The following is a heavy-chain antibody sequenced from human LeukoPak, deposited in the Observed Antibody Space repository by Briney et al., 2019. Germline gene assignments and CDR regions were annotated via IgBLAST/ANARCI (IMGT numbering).Heavy chain of an antibody. V-gene: IGHV4-59*01. CDR3: ARASLRYFDWLPSYFDY. CDR1: GGSISSYY. D-gene: IGHD3-9*01. Sequence: PSETLSLTCTVSGGSISSYYWSWIRQPPGKGLEWIGYIYYSGSTNYNPSLKSRVTISVDTSKNQFSLKLSSVTAADTAVYYCARASLRYFDWLPSYFDYWGQGTLVTVSS. CDR2: IYYSGST. J-gene: IGHJ4*02.